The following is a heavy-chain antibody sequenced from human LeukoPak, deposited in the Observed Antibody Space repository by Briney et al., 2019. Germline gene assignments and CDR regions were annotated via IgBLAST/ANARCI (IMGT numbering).Heavy chain of an antibody. CDR3: ARGVLGYSYGFDY. J-gene: IGHJ4*02. CDR2: IGIAGDT. CDR1: GFTFSSYD. D-gene: IGHD5-18*01. Sequence: GGSLRLSCAASGFTFSSYDMHWVRQATGKGLEWVSPIGIAGDTYYPGSVKGRFTISSENAKNSLYLQMNSLRAGDTAVYYCARGVLGYSYGFDYWGQGTLVTVSS. V-gene: IGHV3-13*04.